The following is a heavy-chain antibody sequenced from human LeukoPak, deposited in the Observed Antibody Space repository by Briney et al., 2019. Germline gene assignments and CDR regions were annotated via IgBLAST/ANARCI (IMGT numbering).Heavy chain of an antibody. J-gene: IGHJ6*02. CDR3: ASSNYDRLYYYYGMDV. D-gene: IGHD3-22*01. V-gene: IGHV1-18*01. Sequence: ASVKVSCKASGYAFTSYGISWVRQAPGQGLEWMGWISAYNGKTKYAEKLQGRVTMTTDPSTSTAYMELRSLRSDDTAVYYCASSNYDRLYYYYGMDVWGQGTTVTVSS. CDR2: ISAYNGKT. CDR1: GYAFTSYG.